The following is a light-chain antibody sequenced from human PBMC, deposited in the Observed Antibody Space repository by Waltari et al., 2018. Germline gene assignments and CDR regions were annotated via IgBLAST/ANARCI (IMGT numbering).Light chain of an antibody. J-gene: IGLJ3*02. CDR3: AAWDDSLNGWV. CDR2: DNN. Sequence: QSVLTQPPSASGTPGQRVTISRSGSRSNTGSYTVNWSQQLPGTAPKLLIYDNNRRPSGVPDRFSGSKSGTSASLAISGLQSEDEADYYCAAWDDSLNGWVFGGGSKLTVL. CDR1: RSNTGSYT. V-gene: IGLV1-44*01.